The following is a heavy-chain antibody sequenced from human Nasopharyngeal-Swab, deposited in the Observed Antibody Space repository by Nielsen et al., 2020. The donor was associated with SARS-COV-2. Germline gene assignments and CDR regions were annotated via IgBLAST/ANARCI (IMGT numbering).Heavy chain of an antibody. CDR2: ISYDGSNK. CDR3: AKGEHDYGDYIYWFDP. D-gene: IGHD4-17*01. Sequence: GGSLRLSCAASGFTFISYGMHWVRQAPGKGLEWVAVISYDGSNKYYADSVKGRFTISRDNSKNTLYLQMNSLRAEDTAVYYCAKGEHDYGDYIYWFDPWGQGTLVTVSS. V-gene: IGHV3-30*18. CDR1: GFTFISYG. J-gene: IGHJ5*02.